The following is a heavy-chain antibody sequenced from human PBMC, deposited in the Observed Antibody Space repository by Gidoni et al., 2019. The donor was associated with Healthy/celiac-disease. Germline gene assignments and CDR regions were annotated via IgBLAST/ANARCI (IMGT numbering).Heavy chain of an antibody. CDR2: IYHSGST. D-gene: IGHD6-19*01. CDR3: ARDPAEEYYYYYGMDV. V-gene: IGHV4-38-2*02. CDR1: GYSISSGYY. Sequence: QVQLQESGPGLVKPSETLSLTCTVSGYSISSGYYWVWIRQPPGKGLEWIGSIYHSGSTYYNPSLKSRVTISVDTSKNQFALKLSSVTAADTAVYYCARDPAEEYYYYYGMDVWGQGTTVTVSS. J-gene: IGHJ6*02.